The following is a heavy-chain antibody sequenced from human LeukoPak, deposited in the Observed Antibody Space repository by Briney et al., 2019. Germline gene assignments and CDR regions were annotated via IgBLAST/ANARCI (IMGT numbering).Heavy chain of an antibody. CDR1: GYTFTSYG. CDR2: IIPIFGTA. D-gene: IGHD1-14*01. J-gene: IGHJ6*03. Sequence: SVKVSCKASGYTFTSYGISWVRQAPGQGLEWMGGIIPIFGTANYAQKFQGRVTITTDESTSTAYMELSSLRSEDTAVYYCARDLGTETYYYYYYMDVWGKGTTVTVSS. CDR3: ARDLGTETYYYYYYMDV. V-gene: IGHV1-69*05.